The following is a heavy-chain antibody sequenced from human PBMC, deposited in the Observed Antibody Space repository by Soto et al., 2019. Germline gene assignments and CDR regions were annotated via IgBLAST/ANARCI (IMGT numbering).Heavy chain of an antibody. CDR1: GFTFSSYA. CDR3: AKGPYSYCSGGSCYSVRYYYGMDV. Sequence: GGSLRLSCAASGFTFSSYAMSWVRQAPGKGLEWVSAISGSGGSTYYADSVKGRFTISRDNSKNTLYLQMNSLRAEDTAVYYCAKGPYSYCSGGSCYSVRYYYGMDVWGQGTTVTVS. J-gene: IGHJ6*02. CDR2: ISGSGGST. D-gene: IGHD2-15*01. V-gene: IGHV3-23*01.